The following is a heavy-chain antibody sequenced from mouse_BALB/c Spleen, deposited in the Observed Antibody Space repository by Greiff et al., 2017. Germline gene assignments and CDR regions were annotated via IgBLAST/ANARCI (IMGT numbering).Heavy chain of an antibody. CDR1: GFSLTSYG. CDR2: IWAGGST. V-gene: IGHV2-9*02. Sequence: VQLVESGPGLVAPSQSLSITCTVSGFSLTSYGVHWVRQPPGKGLEWLGVIWAGGSTNYNSALMSRLSISKDNSKSQVFLKMNSLQTDDTAMYYCARDRGGNYRVFDYWGQGTTLTVSS. CDR3: ARDRGGNYRVFDY. J-gene: IGHJ2*01. D-gene: IGHD2-1*01.